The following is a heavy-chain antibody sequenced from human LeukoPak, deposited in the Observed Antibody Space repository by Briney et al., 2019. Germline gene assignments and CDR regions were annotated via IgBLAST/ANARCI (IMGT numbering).Heavy chain of an antibody. V-gene: IGHV3-23*01. D-gene: IGHD2/OR15-2a*01. Sequence: GGSLRLSCAASGFTFSSYAMSWVRQAPGKGLEWVSAISGSGGSTYYADSVKGRFTTSRDNSKNTLYLQMNSLRAEDTAVYYCAKVMMEDTSYGPHGYWGQGTLVTVSS. CDR2: ISGSGGST. CDR3: AKVMMEDTSYGPHGY. CDR1: GFTFSSYA. J-gene: IGHJ4*02.